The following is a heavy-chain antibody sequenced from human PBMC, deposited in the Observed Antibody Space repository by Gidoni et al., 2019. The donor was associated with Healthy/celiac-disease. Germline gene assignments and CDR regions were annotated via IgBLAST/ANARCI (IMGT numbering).Heavy chain of an antibody. CDR3: AKDGVRQWLAYFDY. V-gene: IGHV3-23*04. Sequence: EVQLVEYGGGLVQPGVSLRLSCAASGFPFSSYAISWVRQAPGKGLGWVSAISGSGGSTYYADSVKGRFTISRDNSKNTLYLQMNSLRAEDTAVYYCAKDGVRQWLAYFDYWGQGTLVTVSS. CDR2: ISGSGGST. D-gene: IGHD6-19*01. J-gene: IGHJ4*02. CDR1: GFPFSSYA.